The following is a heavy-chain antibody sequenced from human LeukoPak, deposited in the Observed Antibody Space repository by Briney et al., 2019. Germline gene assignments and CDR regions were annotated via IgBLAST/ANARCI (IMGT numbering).Heavy chain of an antibody. CDR2: ISSSSSYI. J-gene: IGHJ4*02. V-gene: IGHV3-21*01. Sequence: GSLRLSCAASGFTFSTYSMNWVRQAPGKGLEWVSSISSSSSYIYYADSLRGRVTISRDNAKNALYLQINSLRADDTAVYYCARGGYSYGHFDSWGQGTLVTASS. CDR1: GFTFSTYS. CDR3: ARGGYSYGHFDS. D-gene: IGHD5-18*01.